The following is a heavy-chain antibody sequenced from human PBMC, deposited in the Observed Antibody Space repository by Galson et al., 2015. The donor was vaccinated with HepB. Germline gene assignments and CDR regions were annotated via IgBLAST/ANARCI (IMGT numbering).Heavy chain of an antibody. CDR3: ATDLYYYDSSGYLN. V-gene: IGHV1-24*01. CDR1: GYTLTELS. CDR2: FDPEDGET. D-gene: IGHD3-22*01. Sequence: SVKVSCKVSGYTLTELSMHWVRQAPGKGLEWMGGFDPEDGETIYAQKFQGRVTMTEDTSTDTAYMELSSLRSEDTAVYYCATDLYYYDSSGYLNWGQGTLVTVSS. J-gene: IGHJ4*02.